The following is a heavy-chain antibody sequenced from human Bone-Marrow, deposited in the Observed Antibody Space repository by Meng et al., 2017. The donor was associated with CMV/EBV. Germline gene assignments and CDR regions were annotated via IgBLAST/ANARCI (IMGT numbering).Heavy chain of an antibody. V-gene: IGHV6-1*01. D-gene: IGHD2-2*01. Sequence: QGQPQPSGPGMVNPAQTLSLTCAISGDSVSSNSAAWNWIRQSPSRGLEWLGRTYYRSKWYNDYAVSVKSRITINPDTSKNQFSLQLNSVTPEDTAVYYCARVGSSTSCYECYFDYWGQGTLVTVSS. CDR3: ARVGSSTSCYECYFDY. J-gene: IGHJ4*02. CDR2: TYYRSKWYN. CDR1: GDSVSSNSAA.